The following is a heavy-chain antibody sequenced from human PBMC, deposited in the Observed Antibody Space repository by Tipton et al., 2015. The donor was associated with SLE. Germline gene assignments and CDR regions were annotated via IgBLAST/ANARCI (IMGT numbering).Heavy chain of an antibody. CDR1: GYTFTSYG. V-gene: IGHV1-2*02. CDR2: INPNRGGT. CDR3: AREDNWNALDY. D-gene: IGHD1-1*01. J-gene: IGHJ4*02. Sequence: QSGPEVKKPGASVKVSCKASGYTFTSYGISWVRQAPGQGVKWMGWINPNRGGTNYAQKFKGRVTMTRDTSISTAYMELRRLRSDDTAVDYGAREDNWNALDYWGQGTLVTVSS.